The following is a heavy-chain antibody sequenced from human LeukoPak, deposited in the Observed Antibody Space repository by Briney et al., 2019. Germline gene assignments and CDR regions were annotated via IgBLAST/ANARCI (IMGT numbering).Heavy chain of an antibody. J-gene: IGHJ4*02. CDR3: ARHRFASPLDS. CDR1: GVSSSSSY. CDR2: IFYTGDS. D-gene: IGHD2-21*01. Sequence: SETLSLTCTVSGVSSSSSYWSWIRRPPGKGLEWIGYIFYTGDSNHNPSFKSRVSISLDTSKDQISLKLSSVTAADTAVYYCARHRFASPLDSWGQGTLVTVSS. V-gene: IGHV4-59*08.